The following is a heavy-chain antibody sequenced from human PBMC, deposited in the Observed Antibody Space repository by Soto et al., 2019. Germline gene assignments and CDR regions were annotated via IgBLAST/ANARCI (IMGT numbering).Heavy chain of an antibody. D-gene: IGHD3-22*01. CDR3: VRGGTRYYFDRSGQEC. CDR1: GFAFSDYY. J-gene: IGHJ4*02. CDR2: INNSSHQA. Sequence: QAQLVESGGGLVKPGGSLRLSCATSGFAFSDYYMGWIRQVPGKGLEGVSYINNSSHQADYAVSVKGRFAISRVNAKSALYLEMRRLSVEDPSVYFCVRGGTRYYFDRSGQECWGQGVLVTVSS. V-gene: IGHV3-11*06.